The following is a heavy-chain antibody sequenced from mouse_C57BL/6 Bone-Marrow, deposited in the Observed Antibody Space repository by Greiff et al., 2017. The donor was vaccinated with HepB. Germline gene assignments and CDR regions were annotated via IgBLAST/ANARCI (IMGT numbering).Heavy chain of an antibody. V-gene: IGHV14-4*01. D-gene: IGHD2-1*01. CDR2: IDPENGDT. CDR3: TTSGNPSDY. Sequence: EVQLVESGAELVRPGASVKLSCTASGFNIKDDYMHWVKQRPEQGLEWIGWIDPENGDTEYASKFQGKATITADTSSNTAYLQLSSLTSEDTAVYYCTTSGNPSDYWGQGTTLTVSS. CDR1: GFNIKDDY. J-gene: IGHJ2*01.